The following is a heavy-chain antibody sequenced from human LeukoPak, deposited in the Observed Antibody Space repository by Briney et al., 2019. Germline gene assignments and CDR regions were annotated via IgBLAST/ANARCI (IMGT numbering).Heavy chain of an antibody. CDR2: IYYSGST. Sequence: PSETVSLTCTVSGGSISSSSYYWGWIRQPPRKGLEWIGSIYYSGSTYYNPPLKSRVTIPVDTCNNQVSLKLSSVNAAHTSVYYCPPLYYYDSSGYGAFDVCGQESMVTVSS. V-gene: IGHV4-39*01. CDR3: PPLYYYDSSGYGAFDV. D-gene: IGHD3-22*01. J-gene: IGHJ3*01. CDR1: GGSISSSSYY.